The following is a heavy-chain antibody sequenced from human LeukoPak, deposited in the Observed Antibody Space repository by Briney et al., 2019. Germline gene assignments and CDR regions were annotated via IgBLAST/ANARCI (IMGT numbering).Heavy chain of an antibody. J-gene: IGHJ3*02. CDR3: ARDSSGSVLYAFDI. D-gene: IGHD6-19*01. CDR1: GFTFSSYA. CDR2: ISYDGSNK. V-gene: IGHV3-30*04. Sequence: GGSLRLSCAASGFTFSSYAMHWVRQAPGKGLEWVAVISYDGSNKYYADSVKGRFTISRDNAKNSLYLQMNSLRAEDTAVYYCARDSSGSVLYAFDIWGQGTMVTVSS.